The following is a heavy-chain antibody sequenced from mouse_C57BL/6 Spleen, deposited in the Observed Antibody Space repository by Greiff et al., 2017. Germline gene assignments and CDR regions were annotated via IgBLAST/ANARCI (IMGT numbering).Heavy chain of an antibody. Sequence: VQGVESGAELARPGASVKLSCKASGYTFTSYGISWVKQRTGQGLEWIGEIYPRSGNTYYNEKFKGKATLTADKSSSTAYMELRSLTSEDSAVYFCARSLGSTYAMDYWGQGTSVTVSS. CDR1: GYTFTSYG. J-gene: IGHJ4*01. CDR2: IYPRSGNT. D-gene: IGHD3-3*01. CDR3: ARSLGSTYAMDY. V-gene: IGHV1-81*01.